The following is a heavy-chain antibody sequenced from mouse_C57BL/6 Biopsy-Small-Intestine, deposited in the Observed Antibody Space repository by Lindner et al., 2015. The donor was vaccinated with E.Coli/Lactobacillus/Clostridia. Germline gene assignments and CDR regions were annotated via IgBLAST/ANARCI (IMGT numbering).Heavy chain of an antibody. CDR2: IYPGGAYT. CDR3: ARSLYDVFDY. V-gene: IGHV1-63*01. CDR1: GYTFTNYW. J-gene: IGHJ2*01. D-gene: IGHD2-3*01. Sequence: VQLQESGAELVRPGTSVKMSCKASGYTFTNYWIGWAKQRPGHGLEWIGDIYPGGAYTNYNEKFKGKATLTADKSSSTAYMQFSSLISEDSAIYYCARSLYDVFDYWGQGTTLTVSS.